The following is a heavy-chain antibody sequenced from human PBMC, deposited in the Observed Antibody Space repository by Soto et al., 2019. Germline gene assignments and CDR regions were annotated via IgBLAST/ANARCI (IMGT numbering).Heavy chain of an antibody. CDR2: ISGSGGST. Sequence: GGSLRLSCAASGFTFSSYAMSWVRQAPGKGLEWVSAISGSGGSTYFADAVKGRFTISRDNSKNTLYLQMDSLRAEDTAVYYCAGRSGSSDYWGRGTLVTVSS. J-gene: IGHJ4*02. CDR3: AGRSGSSDY. V-gene: IGHV3-23*01. CDR1: GFTFSSYA. D-gene: IGHD3-10*01.